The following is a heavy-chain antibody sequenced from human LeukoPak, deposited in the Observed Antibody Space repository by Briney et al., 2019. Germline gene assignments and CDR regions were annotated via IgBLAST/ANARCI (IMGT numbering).Heavy chain of an antibody. D-gene: IGHD5-18*01. CDR3: ARAGYSYGSSNWFDP. CDR2: IYSSGSA. V-gene: IGHV4-59*01. J-gene: IGHJ5*02. CDR1: GGSISSYY. Sequence: SETLSLTCTVSGGSISSYYWSWIRQPPGKGLDWIGYIYSSGSANYNPSLKSRVTISVDTSKNQFSLKLSSVTPADTAVYYCARAGYSYGSSNWFDPWGQGTLVTVSS.